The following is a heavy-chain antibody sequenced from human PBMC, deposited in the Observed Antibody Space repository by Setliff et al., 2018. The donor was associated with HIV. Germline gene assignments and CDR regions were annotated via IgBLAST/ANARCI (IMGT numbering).Heavy chain of an antibody. D-gene: IGHD3-10*01. CDR3: TRGLRFGEGGFDY. CDR1: GFTFGDYD. J-gene: IGHJ4*02. Sequence: PWGSLRLSCTASGFTFGDYDVNWFRQAPGKGLEWVGFIRSKIYGETSEYAASVKGRLTISRDDSKSSAYLQINSLKTEDTAVYYCTRGLRFGEGGFDYWGQGTLVTVSS. V-gene: IGHV3-49*03. CDR2: IRSKIYGETS.